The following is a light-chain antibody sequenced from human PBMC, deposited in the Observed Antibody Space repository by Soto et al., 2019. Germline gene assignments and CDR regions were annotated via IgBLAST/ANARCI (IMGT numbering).Light chain of an antibody. Sequence: QSVLTQPPSASGSPGQTVTISCTGTSSDMGGDNYVSWYQQHPGKAPKLIIYDASKRPSGVPDRFSGSKSGNTASLTVSGLQADDEADYYCSSYAGSNNFVVFGGGTKVTVL. CDR2: DAS. CDR3: SSYAGSNNFVV. J-gene: IGLJ3*02. V-gene: IGLV2-8*01. CDR1: SSDMGGDNY.